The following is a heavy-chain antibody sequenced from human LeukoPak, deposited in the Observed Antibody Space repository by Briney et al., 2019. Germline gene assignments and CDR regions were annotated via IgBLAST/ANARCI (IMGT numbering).Heavy chain of an antibody. J-gene: IGHJ4*02. Sequence: ASVTVSCTASGYTFTSYGISWVRQAPGQGLEWMGWISAYNGSTNYAQKLQGRVTMTTDTSTSTAYMELRSLRSDDTAVYYCARDRLRYCSGGSCYSGDYWGQGTLVTVSS. CDR2: ISAYNGST. CDR1: GYTFTSYG. CDR3: ARDRLRYCSGGSCYSGDY. D-gene: IGHD2-15*01. V-gene: IGHV1-18*01.